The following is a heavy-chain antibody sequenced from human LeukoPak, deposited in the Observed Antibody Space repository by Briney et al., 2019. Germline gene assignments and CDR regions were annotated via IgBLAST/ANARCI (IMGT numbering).Heavy chain of an antibody. V-gene: IGHV4-59*02. Sequence: PSETLSLTRTVSGGSVSSFYWSWIRQPPGKGLEWVGYTYYSGSTNYNPSLTSRVTISVDTSKNQFSLRLSSVTAADTAIYYCARGPFRGTGDGAFDIWGQGTMVTVST. J-gene: IGHJ3*02. D-gene: IGHD1-26*01. CDR3: ARGPFRGTGDGAFDI. CDR2: TYYSGST. CDR1: GGSVSSFY.